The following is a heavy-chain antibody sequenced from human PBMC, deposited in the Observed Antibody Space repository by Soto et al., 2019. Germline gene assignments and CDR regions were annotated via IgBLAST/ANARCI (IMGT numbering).Heavy chain of an antibody. CDR1: GGSISSYY. V-gene: IGHV4-59*08. D-gene: IGHD1-26*01. Sequence: QVQLQESGPGLVKPSETLSLTCTVSGGSISSYYWSWIRQPPGKGLEWIGYIYYSGSTNYNPSLTSRVTISVDTSKNQFSLKLSSVTAADTAVYYCARRWGGVFDIGGQGTMVTVSS. CDR3: ARRWGGVFDI. J-gene: IGHJ3*02. CDR2: IYYSGST.